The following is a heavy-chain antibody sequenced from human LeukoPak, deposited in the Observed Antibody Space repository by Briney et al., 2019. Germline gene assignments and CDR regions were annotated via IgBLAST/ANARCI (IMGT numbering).Heavy chain of an antibody. D-gene: IGHD2-15*01. V-gene: IGHV3-23*01. CDR1: GFTFSSYA. J-gene: IGHJ4*02. CDR2: ISGSGHNT. Sequence: PGESLRLSCAASGFTFSSYAMTWVRQAPGKGLEWVSAISGSGHNTYYADSVKGRFTISRDNSKNTVYLQMNSLRAEDTALYYCAKWREGTLVYFDYWGQGTLPTVSS. CDR3: AKWREGTLVYFDY.